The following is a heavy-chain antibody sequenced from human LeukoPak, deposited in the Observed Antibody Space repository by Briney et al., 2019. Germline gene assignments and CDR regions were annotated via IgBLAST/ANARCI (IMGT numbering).Heavy chain of an antibody. D-gene: IGHD3-16*01. CDR3: ATYTHWVAGDV. CDR1: GFTFRNYW. V-gene: IGHV3-7*01. Sequence: GGSLRLSCAASGFTFRNYWMGWVRQAPGKGLEWAANTKPDGSAEYYADSVRGRFTTSRDNANNFLYLQMNSLRAEDTAVYYCATYTHWVAGDVWGQGTTVTVSS. CDR2: TKPDGSAE. J-gene: IGHJ6*02.